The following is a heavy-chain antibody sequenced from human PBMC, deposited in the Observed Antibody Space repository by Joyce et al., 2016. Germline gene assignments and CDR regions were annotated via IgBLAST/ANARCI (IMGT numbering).Heavy chain of an antibody. CDR1: GGDFSNYT. J-gene: IGHJ6*02. D-gene: IGHD1-14*01. V-gene: IGHV1-69*12. CDR3: ARGGTSSDHYFFYTLDV. Sequence: QVLLVQSGAAVKRPGSSLRVSCKSSGGDFSNYTVNWVRQAPGQRLEWMGGIIPFFGAAKYAEDVQGRVTLTADQSTRTAYLELSSLTSADTAVYYCARGGTSSDHYFFYTLDVWGPGTMVIVSS. CDR2: IIPFFGAA.